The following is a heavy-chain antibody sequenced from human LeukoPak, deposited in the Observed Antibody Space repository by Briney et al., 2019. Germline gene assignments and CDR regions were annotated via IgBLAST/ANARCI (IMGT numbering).Heavy chain of an antibody. CDR1: GFTFSGYA. CDR3: VKESDTATVRGCLDS. D-gene: IGHD5-18*01. Sequence: GGSLRLACSASGFTFSGYALHWVRQAPGKGLEYLSSISTDGSRTAYADSVRGRFTISRDNPKNTLYLQMSSLSAEDTAVYYCVKESDTATVRGCLDSWGQGTLVTVSS. V-gene: IGHV3-64D*09. J-gene: IGHJ4*02. CDR2: ISTDGSRT.